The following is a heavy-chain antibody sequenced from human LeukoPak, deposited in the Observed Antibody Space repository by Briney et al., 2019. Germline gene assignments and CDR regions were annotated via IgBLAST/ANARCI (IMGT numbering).Heavy chain of an antibody. V-gene: IGHV3-21*01. CDR2: MSSSSDLI. D-gene: IGHD1-26*01. Sequence: GGSLRLSCAASGFTFSRYSMNWVRQATGKGLEWVSSMSSSSDLIYYGDSVKGRFTVSRDNAKRSLYLQMNSLRADDTAVYYCAREFDGSASGAGYWGQGTLVTVSS. J-gene: IGHJ4*02. CDR1: GFTFSRYS. CDR3: AREFDGSASGAGY.